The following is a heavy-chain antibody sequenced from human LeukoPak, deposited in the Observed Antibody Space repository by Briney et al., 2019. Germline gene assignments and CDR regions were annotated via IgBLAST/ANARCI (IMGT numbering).Heavy chain of an antibody. V-gene: IGHV3-48*02. Sequence: GGSLRLSCAASGFTFSRYSTNWVRQAPGKGLEWVSYVSSSSSPIYYADSVKGRFTISRDNAKNSLYLQMNSLRDEDTAVYYCARGYDYFDYWGQGTLVTVSS. CDR3: ARGYDYFDY. CDR1: GFTFSRYS. J-gene: IGHJ4*02. D-gene: IGHD3-16*01. CDR2: VSSSSSPI.